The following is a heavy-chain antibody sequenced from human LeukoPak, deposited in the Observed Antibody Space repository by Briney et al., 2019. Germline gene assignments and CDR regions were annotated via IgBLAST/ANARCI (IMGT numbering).Heavy chain of an antibody. CDR2: INSDGSST. CDR3: ARDKGSSSVGAFDY. V-gene: IGHV3-74*01. Sequence: PGGSLRLSCAASGFTFSGYWMHWVRQAPGKGLVWVSRINSDGSSTSYADSVKGRFTISRDNAKNTLYLQMNSLRAEDTAVYYCARDKGSSSVGAFDYWGQGTLVTVSS. CDR1: GFTFSGYW. D-gene: IGHD6-6*01. J-gene: IGHJ4*02.